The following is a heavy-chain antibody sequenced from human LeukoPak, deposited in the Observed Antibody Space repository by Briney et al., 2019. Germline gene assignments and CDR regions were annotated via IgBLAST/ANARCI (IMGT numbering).Heavy chain of an antibody. D-gene: IGHD3-10*01. Sequence: SETLSLTCTVSGGSISRHYWIWIRQPPGKGLEWIGHIYYSGSTNYNPSLKSRVTISVDTSKNQFSLKLSSVTAADTAVYYCARVGTYGSGSYLSWLDYWGQGTLVTVSS. V-gene: IGHV4-59*11. CDR3: ARVGTYGSGSYLSWLDY. CDR2: IYYSGST. CDR1: GGSISRHY. J-gene: IGHJ4*02.